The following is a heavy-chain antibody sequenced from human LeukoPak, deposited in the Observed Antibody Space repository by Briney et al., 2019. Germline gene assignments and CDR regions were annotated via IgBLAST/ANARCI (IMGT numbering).Heavy chain of an antibody. CDR1: GFTFSGYA. CDR3: AKASSAGDSSSWNY. D-gene: IGHD6-13*01. CDR2: ASGTGGST. V-gene: IGHV3-23*01. Sequence: PGGSLRLSCAASGFTFSGYAMTWVRQAPGKGLEWVSAASGTGGSTDYADSVKGRFTISRDNSKNTLYLQMNSLRAEDTAIYYCAKASSAGDSSSWNYWGQGILVTVSS. J-gene: IGHJ4*02.